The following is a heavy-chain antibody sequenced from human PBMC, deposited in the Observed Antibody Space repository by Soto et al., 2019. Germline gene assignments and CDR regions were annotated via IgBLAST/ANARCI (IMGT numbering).Heavy chain of an antibody. Sequence: PSETLSLTCAVSGGSISSSNWRSWVRQPPGKGLEWIGEIYHSGSTNYNPSLKSRVTISVDTSKNQFSLKLSSVTAADTAVYYCARGTDFLYYYGMDVWGQGTTVTVSS. J-gene: IGHJ6*02. D-gene: IGHD3-3*01. V-gene: IGHV4-4*02. CDR3: ARGTDFLYYYGMDV. CDR2: IYHSGST. CDR1: GGSISSSNW.